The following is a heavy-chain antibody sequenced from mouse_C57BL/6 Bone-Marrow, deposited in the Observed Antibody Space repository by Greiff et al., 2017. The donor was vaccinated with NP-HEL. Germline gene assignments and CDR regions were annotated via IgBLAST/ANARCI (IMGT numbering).Heavy chain of an antibody. J-gene: IGHJ4*01. D-gene: IGHD4-1*01. CDR1: GFTFSSYA. Sequence: EVNVVESGGGLVKPGGSLKLSCAASGFTFSSYAMSWVRQTPEKRLEWVATISDGGSYTYYPDNVKGRFTISRDNTKNNLYLQMSHLKSEDTAMYYCARGTGRVYAMDYWGQGTSVTVSS. CDR3: ARGTGRVYAMDY. V-gene: IGHV5-4*03. CDR2: ISDGGSYT.